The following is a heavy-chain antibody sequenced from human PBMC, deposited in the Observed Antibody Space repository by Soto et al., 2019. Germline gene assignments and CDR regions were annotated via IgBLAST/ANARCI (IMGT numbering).Heavy chain of an antibody. J-gene: IGHJ4*02. Sequence: QVQLAQSGAEVRKPGAAVKVSCKTSGYTFLSYPIHWVRQAPGQGLEWMGWISTDNGNTKYLQKFQGRVTITRDKSASTAYMELSSLTSGDTAVYYCARFGYWGQGTLVTVSS. CDR1: GYTFLSYP. CDR2: ISTDNGNT. D-gene: IGHD3-10*01. CDR3: ARFGY. V-gene: IGHV1-3*04.